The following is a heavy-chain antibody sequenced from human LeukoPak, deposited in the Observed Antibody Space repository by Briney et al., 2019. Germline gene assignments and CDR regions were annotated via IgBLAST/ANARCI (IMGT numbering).Heavy chain of an antibody. J-gene: IGHJ6*02. Sequence: GASVKVSCKASGGTFSSYAISWVRQAPGQGLEWMGGIIPIFGTANYAQKFQGRVTITADESTSTAYMELSSLRSEDTAVYYCARDLYSSSWYGYGMDVWGQGTTVTVSS. CDR3: ARDLYSSSWYGYGMDV. V-gene: IGHV1-69*13. D-gene: IGHD6-13*01. CDR1: GGTFSSYA. CDR2: IIPIFGTA.